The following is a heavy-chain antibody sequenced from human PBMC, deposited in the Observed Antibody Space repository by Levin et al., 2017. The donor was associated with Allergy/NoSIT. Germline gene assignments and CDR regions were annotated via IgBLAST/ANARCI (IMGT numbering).Heavy chain of an antibody. CDR2: IYYSGST. D-gene: IGHD3-22*01. CDR3: AREGGYDSRGTYYFDY. V-gene: IGHV4-61*01. CDR1: GGSVSSGSYY. J-gene: IGHJ4*02. Sequence: GSLRLSCTVSGGSVSSGSYYWSWIRQPPGKGLEWIGYIYYSGSTNYNPSLKSRVTISVDTSKNQFSLKLSSVTAADTAVYYCAREGGYDSRGTYYFDYWGQGTLVTVSS.